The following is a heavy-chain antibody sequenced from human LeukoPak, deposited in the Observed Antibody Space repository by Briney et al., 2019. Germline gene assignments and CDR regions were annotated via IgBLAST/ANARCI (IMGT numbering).Heavy chain of an antibody. V-gene: IGHV3-48*01. CDR2: ISSSSSTI. CDR3: AGDNWGRTDY. Sequence: GGSLRLSCAASGFSFRSYSMNWVRQAPGKGLEWVSYISSSSSTIYYADFVKGRFTFSRDNAKNSLYLQMNSLRAEDTAVYYCAGDNWGRTDYWGQGTLVAVSS. D-gene: IGHD7-27*01. J-gene: IGHJ4*02. CDR1: GFSFRSYS.